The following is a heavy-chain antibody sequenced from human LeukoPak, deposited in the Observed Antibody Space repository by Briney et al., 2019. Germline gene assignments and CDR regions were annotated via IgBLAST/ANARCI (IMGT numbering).Heavy chain of an antibody. V-gene: IGHV4-59*01. CDR3: ARGGSGSQFDP. Sequence: SETLSLTCTVSGDSINNYYRNWIRQPPGKGLEWIGYIYYSGSTNYNPSLKSRVTISVDTSKNQFSLKLSSVTAADTAVYYCARGGSGSQFDPWGQGTLATVSS. CDR1: GDSINNYY. CDR2: IYYSGST. D-gene: IGHD6-19*01. J-gene: IGHJ5*02.